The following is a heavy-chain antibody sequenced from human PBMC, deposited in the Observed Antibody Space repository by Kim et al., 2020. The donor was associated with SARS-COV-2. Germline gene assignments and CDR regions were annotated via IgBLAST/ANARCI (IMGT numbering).Heavy chain of an antibody. CDR2: ISYDGSNK. CDR1: GFTFSSYA. D-gene: IGHD2-8*01. V-gene: IGHV3-30-3*01. CDR3: ARDGSYFPRQVYAIRSRRNNEFDP. J-gene: IGHJ5*02. Sequence: GGSLRLSCAASGFTFSSYAMHWVRQAPGKGLEWVAVISYDGSNKYYADSVKGRFTISRDNSKNTLYLQMNSLRAEDTAVYYCARDGSYFPRQVYAIRSRRNNEFDPWGQGTLVTVSS.